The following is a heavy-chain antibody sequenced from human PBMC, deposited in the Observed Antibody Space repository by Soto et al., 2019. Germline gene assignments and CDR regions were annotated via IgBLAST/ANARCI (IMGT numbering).Heavy chain of an antibody. Sequence: PSETLSLNCAVYGGSFSGYYWSCIRQPPGKGLEWIGDINHSGRTNYNPSLKSRVSISGDTSENHFSMKLSSVTAAETAVYYCARDRPHYYDSSGTLEYWGQGTMVTVSS. J-gene: IGHJ4*02. V-gene: IGHV4-34*01. CDR2: INHSGRT. D-gene: IGHD3-22*01. CDR3: ARDRPHYYDSSGTLEY. CDR1: GGSFSGYY.